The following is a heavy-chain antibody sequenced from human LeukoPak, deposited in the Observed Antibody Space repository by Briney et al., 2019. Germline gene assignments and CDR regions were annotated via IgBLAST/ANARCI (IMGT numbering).Heavy chain of an antibody. V-gene: IGHV4-59*01. Sequence: PSETLSLTCTVSGGSISGYYWSWIRQPPGKGLEWVGYIYYSGTTSYNPSLRSRVTMSVDTSKNQFTLRLNSVTAADTAVYYCARDTYYYDSSGYYAFDYWGQGTLVTVSS. CDR1: GGSISGYY. CDR3: ARDTYYYDSSGYYAFDY. CDR2: IYYSGTT. D-gene: IGHD3-22*01. J-gene: IGHJ4*02.